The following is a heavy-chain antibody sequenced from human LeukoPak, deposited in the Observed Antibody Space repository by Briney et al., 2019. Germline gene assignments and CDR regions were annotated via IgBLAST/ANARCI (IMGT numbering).Heavy chain of an antibody. J-gene: IGHJ4*02. CDR1: GFKFDDYG. D-gene: IGHD2-2*01. V-gene: IGHV3-20*04. CDR3: ARDIVVVPAASPTDY. Sequence: SGGSLRLSCTASGFKFDDYGMTWVRQAPGKGLEWVSDINWNGDSRGYAHSVRGRFTIYRDNSKNSLYLQMNSLRVEDTAVYYCARDIVVVPAASPTDYWGQGTLVTVSS. CDR2: INWNGDSR.